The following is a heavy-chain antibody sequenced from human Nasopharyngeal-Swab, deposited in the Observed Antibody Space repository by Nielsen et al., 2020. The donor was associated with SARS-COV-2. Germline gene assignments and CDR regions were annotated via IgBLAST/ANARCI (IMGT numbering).Heavy chain of an antibody. V-gene: IGHV5-10-1*01. D-gene: IGHD2-2*01. Sequence: VRQMPGKGLQWMGRIDSSDSYTKYSPSFEGHVTFAADKSIGTVYLQWSSLRASDTALYYCARLPYSSTSYYALDSWGQGTLVTVSS. CDR3: ARLPYSSTSYYALDS. CDR2: IDSSDSYT. J-gene: IGHJ5*01.